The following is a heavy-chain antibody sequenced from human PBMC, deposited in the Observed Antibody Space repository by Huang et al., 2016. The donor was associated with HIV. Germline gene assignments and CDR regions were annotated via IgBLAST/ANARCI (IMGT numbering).Heavy chain of an antibody. J-gene: IGHJ3*02. CDR2: IRASGST. Sequence: QVQLQQWGAELLKPSETLSLTCAVSGGSFSGHYWTWIRQPPGRGLEWIGEIRASGSTTYNPALKGPVTISGDTAQSQFSLKLNSVTAADTAIYYCARMFKYDSGGYWGNDAFDIWGQGTMVTVSS. CDR3: ARMFKYDSGGYWGNDAFDI. D-gene: IGHD3-22*01. CDR1: GGSFSGHY. V-gene: IGHV4-34*02.